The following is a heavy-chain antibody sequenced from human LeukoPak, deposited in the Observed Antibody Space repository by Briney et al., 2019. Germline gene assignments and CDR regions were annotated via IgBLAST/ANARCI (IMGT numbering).Heavy chain of an antibody. CDR2: IYTSGST. V-gene: IGHV4-4*09. J-gene: IGHJ4*02. Sequence: SETLSLTCTVSGGSISSYYWSWIRQPPGKGLGWIGYIYTSGSTNYNPSLKSRVTISVDTSKNQFSLKLSSVTAADTAVYYCARHDSHNYYDSSGYPIRGYYFDYWGQGTLVTVSS. CDR3: ARHDSHNYYDSSGYPIRGYYFDY. CDR1: GGSISSYY. D-gene: IGHD3-22*01.